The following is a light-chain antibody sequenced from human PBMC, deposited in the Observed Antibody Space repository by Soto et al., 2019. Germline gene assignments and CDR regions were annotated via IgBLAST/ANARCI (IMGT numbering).Light chain of an antibody. CDR2: DAS. V-gene: IGKV3-11*01. Sequence: EVVLTQSPATLSLSPGERATLSCRATHSVGSDLAWYQHKPGQAPRLLIYDASNRATGIPARFSGSGSGTDFTLTISSLDPGDFAVYYCQQRNNLVTFGQGTRLEIK. CDR1: HSVGSD. J-gene: IGKJ5*01. CDR3: QQRNNLVT.